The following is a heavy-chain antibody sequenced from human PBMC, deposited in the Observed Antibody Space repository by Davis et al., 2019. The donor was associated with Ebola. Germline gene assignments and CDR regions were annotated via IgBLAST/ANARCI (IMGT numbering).Heavy chain of an antibody. Sequence: PAGSLRLSCAASGFTLSSYGMHWVRQAPGRGLARVANINEDGSQQYFVDSVKGRFTISRDNAKTSLYLQMSSLRAEDTAVYYCARDMISGWKFDSWGQGTLVTVSS. J-gene: IGHJ4*02. D-gene: IGHD6-19*01. CDR1: GFTLSSYG. CDR3: ARDMISGWKFDS. V-gene: IGHV3-7*01. CDR2: INEDGSQQ.